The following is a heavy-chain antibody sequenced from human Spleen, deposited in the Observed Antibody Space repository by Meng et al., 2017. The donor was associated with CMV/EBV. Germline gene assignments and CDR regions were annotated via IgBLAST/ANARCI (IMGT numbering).Heavy chain of an antibody. CDR1: GFTFSSYW. CDR2: ISWNSGSI. D-gene: IGHD6-6*01. V-gene: IGHV3-9*01. Sequence: GGSLRLSCAASGFTFSSYWMSWVRQAPGKGLEWVSGISWNSGSIGYADSVKGRFTISRDNAKNSLYLQMNSLRAEDTALYYCAKDIERGEIEYSTYYYGMDVWGQGTTVTVSS. CDR3: AKDIERGEIEYSTYYYGMDV. J-gene: IGHJ6*02.